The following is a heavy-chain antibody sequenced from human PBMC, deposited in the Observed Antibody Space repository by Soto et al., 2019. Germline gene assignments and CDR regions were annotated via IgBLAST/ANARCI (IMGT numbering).Heavy chain of an antibody. V-gene: IGHV3-11*01. D-gene: IGHD6-6*01. CDR2: ISSSGSTI. Sequence: QVQLVESGGGLVKPGGSLRLSCAASGFTFSDYYMSWIRQAPGKGLEWLSYISSSGSTIYYADSVKGRVTISRDNAKNSLYLQMNSLRAEDTAVYYCARDLAAARPSDWFDPWGQGTLVTVSS. CDR3: ARDLAAARPSDWFDP. J-gene: IGHJ5*02. CDR1: GFTFSDYY.